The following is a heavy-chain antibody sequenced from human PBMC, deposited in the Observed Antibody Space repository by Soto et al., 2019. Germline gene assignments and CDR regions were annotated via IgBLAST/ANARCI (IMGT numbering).Heavy chain of an antibody. CDR3: ARYCSGGSCFDY. J-gene: IGHJ4*02. CDR2: ISSSSSYI. V-gene: IGHV3-21*01. D-gene: IGHD2-15*01. CDR1: GFTFSSYS. Sequence: EVQLVESGGGLVKPGGSLRLSCAASGFTFSSYSMNWVRQAPGKGLEWVSSISSSSSYIYYADSVKGRFTISRDNAKSSLYLQMNSLRAEDTAVYYCARYCSGGSCFDYWGQGTLVTVSS.